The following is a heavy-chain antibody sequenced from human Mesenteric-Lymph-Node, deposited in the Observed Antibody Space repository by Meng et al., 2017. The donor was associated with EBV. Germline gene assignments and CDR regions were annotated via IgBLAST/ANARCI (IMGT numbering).Heavy chain of an antibody. D-gene: IGHD5-12*01. Sequence: QWQSKESWPGLVKPSHTLSLTCGVSGDSISGGRYYWSWIRQPPGKGLELIGYISYSGNTYYNTSLKSRLTISLDTSKSQFSLKLKSVTAADTAVYYCARALYSGYDYFDWGQGTLVTVSS. J-gene: IGHJ1*01. CDR3: ARALYSGYDYFD. CDR1: GDSISGGRYY. CDR2: ISYSGNT. V-gene: IGHV4-30-4*01.